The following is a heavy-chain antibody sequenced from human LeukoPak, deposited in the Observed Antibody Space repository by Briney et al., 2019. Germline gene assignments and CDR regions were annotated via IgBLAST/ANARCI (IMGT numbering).Heavy chain of an antibody. V-gene: IGHV4-38-2*01. CDR3: ARLVWGSLTGYYFDY. CDR1: GYSISSGYY. Sequence: PSETLSLTCAVSGYSISSGYYWGWIRQPPGKGLEWIGNIYHSGSTYYNPSLKSRVTISVETSKNQFSLKLSSVTAADTAVYYCARLVWGSLTGYYFDYWGQGTLVTVSS. D-gene: IGHD3-16*01. CDR2: IYHSGST. J-gene: IGHJ4*02.